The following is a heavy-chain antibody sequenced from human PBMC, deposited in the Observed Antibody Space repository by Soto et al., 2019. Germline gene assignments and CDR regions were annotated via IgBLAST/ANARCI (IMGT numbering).Heavy chain of an antibody. V-gene: IGHV1-18*01. D-gene: IGHD2-21*02. Sequence: QVHLVQSGAEVKKPGASVKVYCKTSGYTFTSSGISWVRQAPGQGLEWLGWISGYDGRTNLAQKVQDRVTMTTDTATSTVYMEPSRLRSDDTAVYYCAREGDVPYYYYGIDVWGQGTTVTVSS. CDR1: GYTFTSSG. CDR3: AREGDVPYYYYGIDV. CDR2: ISGYDGRT. J-gene: IGHJ6*02.